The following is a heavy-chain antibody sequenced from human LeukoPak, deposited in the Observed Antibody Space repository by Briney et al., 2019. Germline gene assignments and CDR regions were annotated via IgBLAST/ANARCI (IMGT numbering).Heavy chain of an antibody. CDR3: AKDIYSSSSPWFDP. Sequence: GGSLRLSCVTSGFTFSEFAMRWVRQVPGKGLEWVAAIWYDGSDKYYADSMKGRFTISRDNAKNTLYLQMNRLRAGDAAVYYCAKDIYSSSSPWFDPWGQGTLVTVSS. V-gene: IGHV3-33*03. CDR1: GFTFSEFA. J-gene: IGHJ5*02. CDR2: IWYDGSDK. D-gene: IGHD6-6*01.